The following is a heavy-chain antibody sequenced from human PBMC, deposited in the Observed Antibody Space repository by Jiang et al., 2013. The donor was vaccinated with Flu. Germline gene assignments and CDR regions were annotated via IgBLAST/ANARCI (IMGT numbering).Heavy chain of an antibody. D-gene: IGHD4-11*01. CDR1: GGTFSSYA. CDR3: ARGDVVFTVTTILPDYGMDV. V-gene: IGHV1-69*04. J-gene: IGHJ6*02. Sequence: GAEVKKPGSSVKVSCKASGGTFSSYAISWVRQAPGQGLEWMGRIIPILGIANYAQKFQGRVTITADKSTSTAYMELSSLRSEDTAVYYCARGDVVFTVTTILPDYGMDVWGQGTTVTVSS. CDR2: IIPILGIA.